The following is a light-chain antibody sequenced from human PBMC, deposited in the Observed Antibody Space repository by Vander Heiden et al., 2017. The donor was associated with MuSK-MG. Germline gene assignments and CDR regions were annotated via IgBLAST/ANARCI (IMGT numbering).Light chain of an antibody. Sequence: EIVLTQSPGTLSLSPGERATLSCRASQSVSSSYLAWYQQKPGQAPRLFIYGASSRATGIPDRFSGSGSGTDFTLTISRLEPEDFAVYYCQQYGSSPRGFGGGTKVEIK. V-gene: IGKV3-20*01. CDR1: QSVSSSY. CDR3: QQYGSSPRG. J-gene: IGKJ4*01. CDR2: GAS.